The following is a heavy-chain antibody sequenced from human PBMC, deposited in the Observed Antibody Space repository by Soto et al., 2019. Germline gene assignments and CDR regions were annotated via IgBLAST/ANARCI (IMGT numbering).Heavy chain of an antibody. CDR2: INPSGST. Sequence: QVQLQQWGAGLLKPSETLSLTCAVYGGSFSGYYWSWIRQPPGQGLEWIGEINPSGSTNYNPSLNSRVTIPVDTSKNQFSLKLSSVTAADTAVYYCARVIGRYYGSGSYVDYWGQGTLVTVSS. V-gene: IGHV4-34*01. J-gene: IGHJ4*02. CDR1: GGSFSGYY. D-gene: IGHD3-10*01. CDR3: ARVIGRYYGSGSYVDY.